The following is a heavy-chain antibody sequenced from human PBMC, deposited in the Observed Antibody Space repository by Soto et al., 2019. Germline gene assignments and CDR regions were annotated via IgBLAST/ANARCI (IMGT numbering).Heavy chain of an antibody. J-gene: IGHJ2*01. CDR2: IIPIFGTA. CDR1: GGTFSSYA. V-gene: IGHV1-69*12. CDR3: AREDPKPRIAVVDSHWYFDL. Sequence: QVQLVQSGAEVKKPGSSVKVSCKASGGTFSSYAISWVRQAPGQGLEWMGGIIPIFGTANYAQKFQGRVTITADESTSTAYMELSSLRSEDTAVYYCAREDPKPRIAVVDSHWYFDLWGRGTLVTVSS. D-gene: IGHD6-19*01.